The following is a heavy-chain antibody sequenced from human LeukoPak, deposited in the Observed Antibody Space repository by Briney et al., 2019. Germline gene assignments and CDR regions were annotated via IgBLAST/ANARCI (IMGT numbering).Heavy chain of an antibody. D-gene: IGHD3-22*01. CDR2: IYHSGST. V-gene: IGHV4-4*02. Sequence: SETLSLTCAVSGGSISSSNWWCWVRQPPGKGLECIGEIYHSGSTNYNPSLKSRVTISVDKSKNQFSLKLSSVTAADTAVYYCARDPSSGNYRTNWFDPWGQGTLVTVSS. CDR1: GGSISSSNW. J-gene: IGHJ5*02. CDR3: ARDPSSGNYRTNWFDP.